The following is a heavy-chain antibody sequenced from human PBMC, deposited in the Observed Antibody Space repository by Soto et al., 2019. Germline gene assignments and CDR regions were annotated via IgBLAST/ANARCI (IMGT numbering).Heavy chain of an antibody. CDR1: GLTLSDAV. CDR2: IRKKTDKYAT. J-gene: IGHJ4*02. CDR3: IHDGAGSYSTDF. Sequence: EVQMVESGGGLVQPGGSLKLSCAASGLTLSDAVLHWVRQPSGRGLEWVGHIRKKTDKYATAYAASVSGRFTISRDDSKNMAYLQMNSLSAEDTAVYYCIHDGAGSYSTDFWGQGTLVTVSS. D-gene: IGHD3-10*01. V-gene: IGHV3-73*02.